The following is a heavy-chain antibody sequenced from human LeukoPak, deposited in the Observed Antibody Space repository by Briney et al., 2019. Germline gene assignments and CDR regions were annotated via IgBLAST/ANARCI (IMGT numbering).Heavy chain of an antibody. Sequence: GGSLRLSCAASGFTISTYAMSWVRQAPGKGLEWVSVISGSGGDTYYADSVKGRFTISRDNSKNTLYLQMDSLRAEDTAVYYCAKDRLYDYDSSTYYRTTLFQHWGQGTLVTVSS. CDR2: ISGSGGDT. CDR1: GFTISTYA. D-gene: IGHD3-22*01. CDR3: AKDRLYDYDSSTYYRTTLFQH. V-gene: IGHV3-23*01. J-gene: IGHJ1*01.